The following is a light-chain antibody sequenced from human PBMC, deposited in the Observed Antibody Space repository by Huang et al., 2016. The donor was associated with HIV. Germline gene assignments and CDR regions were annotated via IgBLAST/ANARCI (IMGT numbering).Light chain of an antibody. V-gene: IGKV3-15*01. CDR1: QSVSTN. Sequence: EIVMTQSPATLSESPGERATLSCWASQSVSTNLAWYQQKPGQAPRLLMYGTSNRATGIPARFSGSGSGTEFTLTISSLQSEDFAVYYCQQYYDWPPLTFGGGTKVEIK. CDR2: GTS. J-gene: IGKJ4*01. CDR3: QQYYDWPPLT.